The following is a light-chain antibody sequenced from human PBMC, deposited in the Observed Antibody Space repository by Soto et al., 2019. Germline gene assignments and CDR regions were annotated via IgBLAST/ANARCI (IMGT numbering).Light chain of an antibody. CDR1: SGSVASTY. Sequence: NFMLTQPHSVSESPGKTITISCTRSSGSVASTYVQWYQQRPGSAPTTVIYEDKHRPSGVPDRFSGSIDSSSNSASLTISGLKTEDEADYYCQSYDSSNLVFGTGTKLTVL. J-gene: IGLJ1*01. V-gene: IGLV6-57*04. CDR3: QSYDSSNLV. CDR2: EDK.